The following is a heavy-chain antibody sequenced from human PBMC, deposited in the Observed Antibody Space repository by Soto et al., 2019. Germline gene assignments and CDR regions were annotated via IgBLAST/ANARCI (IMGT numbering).Heavy chain of an antibody. CDR1: GYNFVAYY. CDR2: INPSSGAT. Sequence: ASVKVSCKASGYNFVAYYMHWVRQSPLQGLDWMGWINPSSGATNFAERFQGRVTMTSDTSISTFYMEIKRLNSDDTAVYFCAKDRQYGDYGYNFGYWGQGTLVTVSS. J-gene: IGHJ4*02. CDR3: AKDRQYGDYGYNFGY. D-gene: IGHD2-21*02. V-gene: IGHV1-2*02.